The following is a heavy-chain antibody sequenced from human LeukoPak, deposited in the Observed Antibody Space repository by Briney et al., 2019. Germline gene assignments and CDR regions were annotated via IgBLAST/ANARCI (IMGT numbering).Heavy chain of an antibody. Sequence: GGSLRLSCAASGFTFSSYSMNWVRQAPGKGLEWVANIKQDGSEKYYVDSVKGRFTISRDNAKNSLYLQMNSLRAEDTAVYYCARERSVLRFLGPWGQGTLVTVSS. V-gene: IGHV3-7*01. CDR3: ARERSVLRFLGP. CDR2: IKQDGSEK. D-gene: IGHD3-3*01. J-gene: IGHJ5*02. CDR1: GFTFSSYS.